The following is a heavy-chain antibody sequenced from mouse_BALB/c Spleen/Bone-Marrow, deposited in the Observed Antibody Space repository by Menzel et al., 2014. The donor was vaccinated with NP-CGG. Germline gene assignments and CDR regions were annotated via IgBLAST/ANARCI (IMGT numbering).Heavy chain of an antibody. Sequence: EVKLEESGGGLVQPGASLKLSCVASGFTFSSYGMSWVRQTPDKRLELVATINSNGGSSYYPVSVKGRFTISRDNAKNTLYLQMSSLKSEDTAMYYCARDYYGSSDYWGQGTTLAVSS. V-gene: IGHV5-6-3*01. CDR3: ARDYYGSSDY. CDR1: GFTFSSYG. D-gene: IGHD1-1*01. J-gene: IGHJ2*01. CDR2: INSNGGSS.